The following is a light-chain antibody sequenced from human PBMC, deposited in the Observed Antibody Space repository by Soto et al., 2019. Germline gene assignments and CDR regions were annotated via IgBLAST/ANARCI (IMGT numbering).Light chain of an antibody. V-gene: IGLV2-14*01. Sequence: QSALTQPASVSGSPGQSITISCTGTSSDVGGYNYVSWYQQHPGKAPKLMIYEVSYRPSGVSNRFSGSKSGNTASLTISGLQAEDEADYYCSSYSISTAYLFGTGTKLTVL. CDR3: SSYSISTAYL. J-gene: IGLJ1*01. CDR1: SSDVGGYNY. CDR2: EVS.